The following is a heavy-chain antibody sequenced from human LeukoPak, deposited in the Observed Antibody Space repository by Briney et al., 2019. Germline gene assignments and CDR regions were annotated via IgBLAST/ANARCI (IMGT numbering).Heavy chain of an antibody. CDR2: IIPLFGIP. CDR3: ARSPVDYCSGGSCYNNWFDP. V-gene: IGHV1-69*05. Sequence: SVKVSCKASGGTFSTSTINWVRQAPGQGLEWMGGIIPLFGIPNYAQKLQGTVPIPTDESTSTAYMELSSLRSEDTAVYYCARSPVDYCSGGSCYNNWFDPWGQGTLVTVSS. CDR1: GGTFSTST. D-gene: IGHD2-15*01. J-gene: IGHJ5*02.